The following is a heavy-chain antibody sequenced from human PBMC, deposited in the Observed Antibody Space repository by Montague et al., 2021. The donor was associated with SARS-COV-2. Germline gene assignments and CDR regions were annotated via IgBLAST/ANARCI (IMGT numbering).Heavy chain of an antibody. J-gene: IGHJ4*02. D-gene: IGHD3-16*01. CDR3: ARDLFWGTDSGTQQRRDY. V-gene: IGHV3-33*01. CDR2: IWYDGSNK. CDR1: GFTFSSYG. Sequence: SLRLSCAASGFTFSSYGMHWVRQAPGKGLEWVAVIWYDGSNKYYADSVKGRFTISRDNSKNTLYPQMNSLRAEDTAVCYCARDLFWGTDSGTQQRRDYWGQGTLVTVSS.